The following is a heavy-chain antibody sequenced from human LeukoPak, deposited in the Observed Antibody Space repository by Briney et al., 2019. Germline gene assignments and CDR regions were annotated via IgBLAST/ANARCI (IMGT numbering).Heavy chain of an antibody. D-gene: IGHD3-9*01. Sequence: ASVKVSCKASGYTFTSYGISWVRQAPGQGLEWMGWISACNGNTNYAQKLQGRVTMTTDTSTSTAYMELRSLRSDDTAVYYCARNPARGRGGFGTYYDILTGYHDYWGQGTLVTVSS. CDR2: ISACNGNT. V-gene: IGHV1-18*01. CDR1: GYTFTSYG. CDR3: ARNPARGRGGFGTYYDILTGYHDY. J-gene: IGHJ4*02.